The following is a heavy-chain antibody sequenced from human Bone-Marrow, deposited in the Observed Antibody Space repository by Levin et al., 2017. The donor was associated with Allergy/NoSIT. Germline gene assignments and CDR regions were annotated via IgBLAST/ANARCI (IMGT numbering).Heavy chain of an antibody. CDR1: EFTLSNYA. CDR2: ISGSGGTT. V-gene: IGHV3-23*01. D-gene: IGHD2-2*01. CDR3: AKEPCSSTSCYGGNWLDP. J-gene: IGHJ5*02. Sequence: SGGSLRLSCAASEFTLSNYAMSWVRQAPGKGLEWVSGISGSGGTTHYADSVKGRFTISRDNTKNTVYLQMNSLRAEDTALYYCAKEPCSSTSCYGGNWLDPWGLGTLVTVSS.